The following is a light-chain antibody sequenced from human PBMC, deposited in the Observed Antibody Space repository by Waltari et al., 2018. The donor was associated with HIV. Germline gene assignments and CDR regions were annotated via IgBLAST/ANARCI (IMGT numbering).Light chain of an antibody. CDR3: EVWDETRNRVV. CDR2: YDS. Sequence: YVLTQPPSVSVAQGKTATVTCEGDRIGTKNGPWYQQKSGQAPQLIIYYDSDRPSGIPERFSGSNSGSAATLTISRVEDGDEADYYCEVWDETRNRVVFGGGTKLFAL. CDR1: RIGTKN. J-gene: IGLJ2*01. V-gene: IGLV3-21*04.